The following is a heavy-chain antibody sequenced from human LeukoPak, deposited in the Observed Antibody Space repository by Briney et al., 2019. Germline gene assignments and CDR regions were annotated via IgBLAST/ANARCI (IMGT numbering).Heavy chain of an antibody. Sequence: SSETLSLTCAVSGGSLNGYSYTWIRQPPGKGLEWIGEIIHSGGTSYTPSLKSRLTISVDTSKNTFSLKLTSVTAEDTAVYFCAIGPLAFQRVTGTFSWGRGTQVTVSS. CDR2: IIHSGGT. V-gene: IGHV4-34*01. D-gene: IGHD2-21*02. CDR1: GGSLNGYS. CDR3: AIGPLAFQRVTGTFS. J-gene: IGHJ5*02.